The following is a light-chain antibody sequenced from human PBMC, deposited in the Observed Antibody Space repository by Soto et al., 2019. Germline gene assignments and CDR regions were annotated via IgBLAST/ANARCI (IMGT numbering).Light chain of an antibody. CDR1: QSITSSF. CDR3: QQYENSPIT. J-gene: IGKJ5*01. CDR2: GAS. V-gene: IGKV3-20*01. Sequence: EIVLAQSPGILSLSPGERASLSCGASQSITSSFLAWYQQKPGQAPRPLIYGASSRATGIPDRFSGTGSETDFTLTINRLEPEDFAVYYCQQYENSPITFGQGTRLEIK.